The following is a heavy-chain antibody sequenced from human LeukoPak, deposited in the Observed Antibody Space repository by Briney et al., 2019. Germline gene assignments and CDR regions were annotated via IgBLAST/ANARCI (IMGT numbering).Heavy chain of an antibody. J-gene: IGHJ4*02. D-gene: IGHD4-11*01. V-gene: IGHV3-53*01. Sequence: GGSLRLSCAASGFTVSSNYMSWVRQAPGKGLEWDSVIYSGGSTYYADSVKGRFTISRDNSKNTLYLQMNSLRAEDTAVYYCARAGTTGDFDYWGQGTLVTVSS. CDR1: GFTVSSNY. CDR2: IYSGGST. CDR3: ARAGTTGDFDY.